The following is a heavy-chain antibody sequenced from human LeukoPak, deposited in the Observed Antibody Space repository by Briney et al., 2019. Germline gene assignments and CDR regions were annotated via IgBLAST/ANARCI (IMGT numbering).Heavy chain of an antibody. V-gene: IGHV4-34*01. D-gene: IGHD6-19*01. CDR1: GESFGGYY. J-gene: IGHJ4*02. CDR2: INHSGTT. CDR3: ARLGSAWSEADY. Sequence: SETLSLTCAVYGESFGGYYWSWIRQPPGKGLEWIGEINHSGTTNYNPSLKSRVTISVDTSKNQLSLKVRSVPAADTGVYYCARLGSAWSEADYWGQGTLVTVSS.